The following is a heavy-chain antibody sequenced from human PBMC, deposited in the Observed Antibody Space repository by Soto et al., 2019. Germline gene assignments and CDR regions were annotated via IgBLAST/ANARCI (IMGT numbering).Heavy chain of an antibody. D-gene: IGHD3-22*01. CDR3: ARGDYSDSSGLYFDY. CDR1: GGSISSHY. Sequence: QVQLQESGPGLVKPSETLSLICTVSGGSISSHYWSWIRQPPGKGLEWIGYVYYSGSTNYNPSLKSRVTLSVDTSKNQFSLKLSSVTAADTAVYHCARGDYSDSSGLYFDYWGQGTLVTVSS. J-gene: IGHJ4*02. V-gene: IGHV4-59*11. CDR2: VYYSGST.